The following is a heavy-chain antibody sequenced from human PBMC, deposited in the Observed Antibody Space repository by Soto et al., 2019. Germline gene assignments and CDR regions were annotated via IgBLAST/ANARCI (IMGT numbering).Heavy chain of an antibody. D-gene: IGHD1-1*01. CDR2: ISAHNGNT. Sequence: QVHLVQSGAEVKKPGASVKVSCKGSGYIFTTNGITWVRQAPGQGLEWMGWISAHNGNTNYAQKLQGRATVTRDTSTSTAYMELRNLRSDDTAVYYCARGRYGDYWGQGALVTVSS. J-gene: IGHJ4*02. CDR3: ARGRYGDY. CDR1: GYIFTTNG. V-gene: IGHV1-18*01.